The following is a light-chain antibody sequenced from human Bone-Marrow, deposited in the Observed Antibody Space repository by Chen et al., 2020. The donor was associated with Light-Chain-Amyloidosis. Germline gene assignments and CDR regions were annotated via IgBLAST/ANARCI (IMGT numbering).Light chain of an antibody. Sequence: SYELTQPPSVSVSPGQTARITYSGDDLPTEYVYWSQHTPGQAQVLVIHRDTERPSGISERFSGSSSGTTATLTISGVQAEDEADYHCQSADSSGTYEVIFGGGTKLTVL. V-gene: IGLV3-25*03. CDR1: DLPTEY. J-gene: IGLJ2*01. CDR3: QSADSSGTYEVI. CDR2: RDT.